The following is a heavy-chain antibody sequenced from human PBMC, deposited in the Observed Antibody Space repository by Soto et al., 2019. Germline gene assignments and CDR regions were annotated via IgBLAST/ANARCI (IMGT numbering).Heavy chain of an antibody. J-gene: IGHJ3*02. V-gene: IGHV3-21*01. CDR2: ISSSSIYI. Sequence: GGSLRLSCAASGFTFSSYSMNWVRQAPGKGLEWVSSISSSSIYIYYADSVKGRFTISRDNAKNSLYLQMNSLRAEDTAVYYCARHPGEGGAFDIWGQGTMVTVSS. CDR1: GFTFSSYS. CDR3: ARHPGEGGAFDI. D-gene: IGHD7-27*01.